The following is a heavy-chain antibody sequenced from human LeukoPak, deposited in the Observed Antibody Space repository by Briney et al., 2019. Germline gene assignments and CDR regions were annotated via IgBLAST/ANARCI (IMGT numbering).Heavy chain of an antibody. CDR1: GFTFDDYA. CDR3: AKAEGFFGGYYDH. J-gene: IGHJ4*02. Sequence: GGSLRLSCAASGFTFDDYAMHWVRQAPGKGLEWVSGISWNSGSIDYADSVKGRFAISRDNAKNSLYLQMNSLRAEDTAFYYCAKAEGFFGGYYDHWGQGTLVTVSS. D-gene: IGHD4-23*01. V-gene: IGHV3-9*01. CDR2: ISWNSGSI.